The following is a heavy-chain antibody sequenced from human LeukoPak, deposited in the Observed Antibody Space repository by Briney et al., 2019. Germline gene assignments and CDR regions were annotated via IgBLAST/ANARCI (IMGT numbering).Heavy chain of an antibody. V-gene: IGHV4-30-2*01. CDR1: GGSISSGGYS. CDR3: ARGPSKITIFGVVIDADAFDI. CDR2: IYHSGST. J-gene: IGHJ3*02. Sequence: PSETLSLTCAVSGGSISSGGYSWSWIRQPPGKGLEWIGYIYHSGSTYYNPSLKSRVTISVDRSKNQFSLKLSSVTAADTAVHYCARGPSKITIFGVVIDADAFDIWGQGTMVTVSS. D-gene: IGHD3-3*01.